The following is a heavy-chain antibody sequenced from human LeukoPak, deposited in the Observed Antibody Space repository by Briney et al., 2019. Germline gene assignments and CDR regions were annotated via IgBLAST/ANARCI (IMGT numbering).Heavy chain of an antibody. CDR1: GYSISSGYY. V-gene: IGHV4-38-2*02. CDR2: IYHSGST. CDR3: ARQELVLDAQDSNWFDP. J-gene: IGHJ5*02. Sequence: KSSETLSLTCTVSGYSISSGYYWGWIRQPPGKGLEWIGSIYHSGSTYYNPSLKSRVTISVDTSKNQFSLKLSSVTAADTAVYYCARQELVLDAQDSNWFDPWGQGTLVTVSS. D-gene: IGHD6-13*01.